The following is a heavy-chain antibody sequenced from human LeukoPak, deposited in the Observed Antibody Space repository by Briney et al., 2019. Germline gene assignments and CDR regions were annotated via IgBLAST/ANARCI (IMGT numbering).Heavy chain of an antibody. V-gene: IGHV7-4-1*01. Sequence: ASLKVSCKASGYTSTTNAMNWVRQAPGHGLEWMGWINTNTGSPTDAQGFTGRFVFSLDTSVSAAYLQIFCLEAQDTAVYYCTRGLGFCSAGSCSFDSWGQGTLVTVSS. D-gene: IGHD2-15*01. J-gene: IGHJ4*02. CDR3: TRGLGFCSAGSCSFDS. CDR1: GYTSTTNA. CDR2: INTNTGSP.